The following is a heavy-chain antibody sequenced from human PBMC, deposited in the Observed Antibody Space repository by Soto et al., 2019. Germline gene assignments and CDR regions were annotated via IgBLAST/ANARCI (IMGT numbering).Heavy chain of an antibody. V-gene: IGHV4-61*08. Sequence: ASETLSLTCTVSGGSVSSGDYFWSWLRQSPGKRLEWIAYIYYSGSTNYNPSLKSRATISVDTSKSQVSLTLTSMTAADAALYYCARSPNYYYYGFDVWGQGTAVTVSS. CDR2: IYYSGST. D-gene: IGHD3-10*01. J-gene: IGHJ6*02. CDR3: ARSPNYYYYGFDV. CDR1: GGSVSSGDYF.